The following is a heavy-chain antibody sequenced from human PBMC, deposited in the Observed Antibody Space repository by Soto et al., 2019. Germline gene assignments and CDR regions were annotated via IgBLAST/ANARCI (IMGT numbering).Heavy chain of an antibody. D-gene: IGHD6-19*01. J-gene: IGHJ4*02. CDR1: GFTFSSYA. CDR2: ISYDGSNK. CDR3: AREVRAVAGTLDY. V-gene: IGHV3-30-3*01. Sequence: GGSLGLSWGASGFTFSSYAMHWVRQAPGKGLEWVAVISYDGSNKYYADSVKGRFTISRDNSKNTLYLQMNSLRAEDTAVYYCAREVRAVAGTLDYWGQGTLVPVSS.